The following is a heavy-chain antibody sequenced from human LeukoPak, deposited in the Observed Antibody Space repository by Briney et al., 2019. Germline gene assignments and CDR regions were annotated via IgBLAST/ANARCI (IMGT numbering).Heavy chain of an antibody. D-gene: IGHD3-9*01. Sequence: GASVKVSRKASGYTFTDYYTHWVRQAPGQGLEWMGWINPNSGGTNYAQKFQGRVTMTRDTSISTAYMELSRLRSDDTAVYYCARDRAIGRYFDTNFDYWGQGTLVTVSS. CDR3: ARDRAIGRYFDTNFDY. J-gene: IGHJ4*02. CDR2: INPNSGGT. CDR1: GYTFTDYY. V-gene: IGHV1-2*02.